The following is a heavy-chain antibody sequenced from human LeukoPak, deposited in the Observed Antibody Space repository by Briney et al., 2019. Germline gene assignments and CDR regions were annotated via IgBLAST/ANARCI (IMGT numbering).Heavy chain of an antibody. CDR3: ARGVGDSSAGSNAFDI. J-gene: IGHJ3*02. CDR2: IYTSEST. D-gene: IGHD3-22*01. Sequence: PSETLSLTCTVSGASLSSGSYYWSWIRQPAGKGLEWIGRIYTSESTNYNPSLKSRVTISVDTSRNQFSLKLSSVTAADTAVYYCARGVGDSSAGSNAFDIWGQGTMVTVSS. CDR1: GASLSSGSYY. V-gene: IGHV4-61*02.